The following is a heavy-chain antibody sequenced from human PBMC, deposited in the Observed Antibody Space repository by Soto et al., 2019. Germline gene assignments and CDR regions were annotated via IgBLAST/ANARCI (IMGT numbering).Heavy chain of an antibody. V-gene: IGHV3-7*05. CDR2: IKQDGSEK. CDR1: GFTFSSYW. CDR3: AIIAVAVPDAFDI. D-gene: IGHD6-19*01. J-gene: IGHJ3*02. Sequence: GGSLRLSCAASGFTFSSYWMSWVRQAPGKGLEWVANIKQDGSEKYYVGSVKGRFTISRDNAKNSLYLQMNSLRAEDTAVYYCAIIAVAVPDAFDIWGQGTMVTVSS.